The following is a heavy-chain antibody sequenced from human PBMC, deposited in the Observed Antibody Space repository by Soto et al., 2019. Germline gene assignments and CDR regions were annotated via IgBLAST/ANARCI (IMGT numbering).Heavy chain of an antibody. J-gene: IGHJ4*02. CDR2: IGPSTGYT. CDR3: SRDPVDGSGRRDY. Sequence: QVQLVQSGAEVKKPGASVKVSCKGTGYTFTRHPIRWVRQAPGQGLEWMGWIGPSTGYTDYAPKFQGRITMTTDTSTTTVYMELRNLTSDDAAMYYCSRDPVDGSGRRDYWGQGTLVTVSS. D-gene: IGHD6-19*01. CDR1: GYTFTRHP. V-gene: IGHV1-18*01.